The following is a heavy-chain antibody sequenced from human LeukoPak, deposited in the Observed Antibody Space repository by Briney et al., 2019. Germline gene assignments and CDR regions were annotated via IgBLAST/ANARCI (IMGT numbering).Heavy chain of an antibody. CDR2: ISGSGSYI. D-gene: IGHD3-10*01. Sequence: PGGSLRVFCAASGFTFSSYTVNWVRQAPGKGLEWVSSISGSGSYIYYADSVKGRFTISRDNAKNSLYLQMNSLRAEDTAVYYCARAHYSGSAPRDPYYFDYWGQGTLVTVSS. CDR3: ARAHYSGSAPRDPYYFDY. CDR1: GFTFSSYT. V-gene: IGHV3-21*01. J-gene: IGHJ4*02.